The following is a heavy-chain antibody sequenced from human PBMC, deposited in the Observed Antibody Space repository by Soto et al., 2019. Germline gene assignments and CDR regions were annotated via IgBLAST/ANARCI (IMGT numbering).Heavy chain of an antibody. CDR3: ASDRSSSWDQGNGMDV. J-gene: IGHJ6*02. CDR1: GGSISTYY. V-gene: IGHV4-59*01. Sequence: SETLSLTCTVSGGSISTYYWSWIRQPPGKGLEWMGYIYYSGSTSYNPSLKSRFTISVDTSKNQFSLKLRSVTAADTAVYYCASDRSSSWDQGNGMDVWGQGTTVTVSS. CDR2: IYYSGST. D-gene: IGHD6-13*01.